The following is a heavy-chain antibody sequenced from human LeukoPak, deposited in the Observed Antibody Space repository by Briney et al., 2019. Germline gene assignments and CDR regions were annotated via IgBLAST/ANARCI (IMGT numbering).Heavy chain of an antibody. Sequence: GESLKISCKGSGYSFTSYWIGWVRQMPGKGLEWMGIIYPGDSDTRYSPSFQGQVTISADKSISTAYLQWSSLKASDTAMYYCARRSGASSGYYYFDYWGQGTLVTVSS. J-gene: IGHJ4*02. V-gene: IGHV5-51*01. CDR3: ARRSGASSGYYYFDY. CDR2: IYPGDSDT. CDR1: GYSFTSYW. D-gene: IGHD3-22*01.